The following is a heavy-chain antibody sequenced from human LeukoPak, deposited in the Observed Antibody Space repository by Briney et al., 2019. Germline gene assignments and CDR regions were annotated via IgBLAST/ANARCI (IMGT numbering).Heavy chain of an antibody. CDR2: ISSSGSTI. D-gene: IGHD1-1*01. J-gene: IGHJ4*02. CDR3: ASYNWNDSDY. V-gene: IGHV3-48*03. Sequence: PGGSLRLSCAASGFTFSSYEMNWVRQAPGKGLEWVSYISSSGSTIYYADSVKGRFTISRDNAKNSLYLQMNSLRAEDTAVYYCASYNWNDSDYWGQGTLVTVSS. CDR1: GFTFSSYE.